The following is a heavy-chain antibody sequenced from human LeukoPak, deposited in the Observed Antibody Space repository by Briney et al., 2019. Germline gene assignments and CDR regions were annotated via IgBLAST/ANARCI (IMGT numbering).Heavy chain of an antibody. Sequence: ASVKVSCKVSGYTLTELSMHWVRQAPGKGLEWMGGFDPEDGETIYAQKFQGRVTMTEDTSTDTAYMELSSLRSEDTAVYYCATGEYCSSTSCYGPMRLSLRYWGQGTLVTVSS. CDR2: FDPEDGET. CDR3: ATGEYCSSTSCYGPMRLSLRY. V-gene: IGHV1-24*01. J-gene: IGHJ4*02. D-gene: IGHD2-2*01. CDR1: GYTLTELS.